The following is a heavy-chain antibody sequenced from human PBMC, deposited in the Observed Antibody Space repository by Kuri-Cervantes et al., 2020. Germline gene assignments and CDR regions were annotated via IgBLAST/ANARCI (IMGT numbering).Heavy chain of an antibody. CDR1: GYTFTSYG. V-gene: IGHV1-18*03. D-gene: IGHD5-18*01. Sequence: ASVKVSCKASGYTFTSYGISWVRQAPGQGLEWMGWISAYNGNTNYAQKLQGRVTMTTDTSTSTAYMELRSLRSDDMAVYYCARGSFGYSYGYRYFDYWGQGTLVTVSS. CDR2: ISAYNGNT. CDR3: ARGSFGYSYGYRYFDY. J-gene: IGHJ4*02.